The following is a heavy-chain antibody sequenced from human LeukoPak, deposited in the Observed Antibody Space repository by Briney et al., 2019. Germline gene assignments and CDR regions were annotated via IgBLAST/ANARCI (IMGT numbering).Heavy chain of an antibody. V-gene: IGHV1-2*02. Sequence: ASVTVSCTASGYTFTGYYLHRVPHPPGHAPHPIGWINANSGGTNYAQKFQGRVTMTRDTSISTAYMELSRLRSDDAAVYYCARAWAYSSSWYFDYWGQGTLVTVSS. J-gene: IGHJ4*02. CDR3: ARAWAYSSSWYFDY. CDR2: INANSGGT. D-gene: IGHD6-13*01. CDR1: GYTFTGYY.